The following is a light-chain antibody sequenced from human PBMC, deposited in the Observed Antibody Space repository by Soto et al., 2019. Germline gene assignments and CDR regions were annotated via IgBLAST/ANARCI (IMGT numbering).Light chain of an antibody. Sequence: QSVLTQPPSASGSPGQSVAISCTGTSSDVGGYNYVSWYQQHPGKAPKLMIYEVNKRPSGVPDRFSGSKSGNTASLTVSGLQAEDEADYYCAVWDDSLNGVVFGEGTKLTVL. J-gene: IGLJ2*01. V-gene: IGLV2-8*01. CDR1: SSDVGGYNY. CDR3: AVWDDSLNGVV. CDR2: EVN.